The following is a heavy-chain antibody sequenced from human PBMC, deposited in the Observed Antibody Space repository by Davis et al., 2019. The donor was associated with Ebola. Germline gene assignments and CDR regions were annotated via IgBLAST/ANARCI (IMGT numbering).Heavy chain of an antibody. V-gene: IGHV1-3*01. CDR2: INAGNGNT. D-gene: IGHD1-1*01. J-gene: IGHJ4*02. CDR3: ARAQFPTTSDH. Sequence: AASVKVSCKASGYTFTSYAMHWVRQAPGQRLEWMGWINAGNGNTKYSQKFQGRFTITRDTSASTAYMELSSLRSEDTAVYYCARAQFPTTSDHWGQGTLVTVSS. CDR1: GYTFTSYA.